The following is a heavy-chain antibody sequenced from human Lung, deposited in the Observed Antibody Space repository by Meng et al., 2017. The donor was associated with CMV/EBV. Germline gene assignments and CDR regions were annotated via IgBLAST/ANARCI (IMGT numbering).Heavy chain of an antibody. CDR2: SNAYNGAT. D-gene: IGHD2-15*01. CDR3: ARIEVGITSGDY. V-gene: IGHV1-18*01. Sequence: VQLVRYGIEGKNPGASGMLSCKSSGYPCTNYGSTWLRQSPGQGLDWIDWSNAYNGATNYAQTLQGRVTITTDTSTSTAYMELRSLRSDDTAVYYCARIEVGITSGDYWGQGTLVTVSS. J-gene: IGHJ4*02. CDR1: GYPCTNYG.